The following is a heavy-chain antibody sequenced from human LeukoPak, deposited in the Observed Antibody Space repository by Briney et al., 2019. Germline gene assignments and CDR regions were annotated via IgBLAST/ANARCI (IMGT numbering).Heavy chain of an antibody. D-gene: IGHD6-19*01. CDR3: ARGWREYSSGWYYFDY. CDR1: GYTFTSYD. V-gene: IGHV1-18*01. CDR2: ISAYNGST. Sequence: ASVKVSCKASGYTFTSYDINWVRQATGQGLEWMGWISAYNGSTNYAQKLQGRVTMTTDTSTSTAYMELRSLRSDDTAVYYCARGWREYSSGWYYFDYWGQGTLVTVSS. J-gene: IGHJ4*02.